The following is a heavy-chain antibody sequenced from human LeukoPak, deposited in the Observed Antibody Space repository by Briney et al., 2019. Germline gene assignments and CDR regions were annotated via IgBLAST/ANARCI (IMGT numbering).Heavy chain of an antibody. D-gene: IGHD3-22*01. V-gene: IGHV3-23*01. Sequence: GGSLRLSCAASGFTFSSYAMIWVRQAPGKGLEWVSAISGSGGSTYYADSVKGRFTISRDNSKNTLYLQMNSLRAEDTAVYYCAKDLRSALFYDSSGYYFPRSLGNDYWGQGTLVTVSS. CDR1: GFTFSSYA. CDR2: ISGSGGST. J-gene: IGHJ4*02. CDR3: AKDLRSALFYDSSGYYFPRSLGNDY.